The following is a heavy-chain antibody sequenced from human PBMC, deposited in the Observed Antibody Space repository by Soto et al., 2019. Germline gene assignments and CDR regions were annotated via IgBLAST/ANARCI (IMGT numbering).Heavy chain of an antibody. CDR1: GFSSSDYW. D-gene: IGHD2-15*01. Sequence: GSLRLSCAASGFSSSDYWMSWVRQAPGRGLEWVAHIIQDGRAIYYVDSVRGRFTISRDSAGNSVFLEMHRLRVEDTAVYYCARGGELSLLPLDYWGLGTLVTVSS. J-gene: IGHJ4*02. V-gene: IGHV3-7*03. CDR2: IIQDGRAI. CDR3: ARGGELSLLPLDY.